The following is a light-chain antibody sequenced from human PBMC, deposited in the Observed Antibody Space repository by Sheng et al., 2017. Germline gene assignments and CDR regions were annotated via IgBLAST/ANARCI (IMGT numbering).Light chain of an antibody. CDR1: QSVSSN. Sequence: EIVMTQSPGTLSVSPGERATLSCRASQSVSSNLAWYQQKPGQAPRLLIYGASSRATGIPDRFTGSGSGTDFALTISRVEAEDAAVYFCHQYDSSVFSFGQGTKLEI. V-gene: IGKV3D-15*01. CDR3: HQYDSSVFS. J-gene: IGKJ2*03. CDR2: GAS.